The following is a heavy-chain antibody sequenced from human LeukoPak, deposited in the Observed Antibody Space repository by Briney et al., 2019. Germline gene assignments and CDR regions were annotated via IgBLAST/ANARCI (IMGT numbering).Heavy chain of an antibody. D-gene: IGHD6-13*01. J-gene: IGHJ3*02. CDR1: GFTFDDYA. V-gene: IGHV3-9*01. Sequence: PGGSLRLSCAASGFTFDDYAMHWVRQAPGKGLEGGSGISGNSGSIGYADSVKGRFTISRDNAKTSLYLQMNSLRAEDTALYYCAKDIQPYSSSWYTIWGQGTMVTVSS. CDR3: AKDIQPYSSSWYTI. CDR2: ISGNSGSI.